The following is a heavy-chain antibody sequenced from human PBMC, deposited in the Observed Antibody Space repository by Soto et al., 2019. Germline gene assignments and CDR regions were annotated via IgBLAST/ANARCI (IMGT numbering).Heavy chain of an antibody. CDR2: INAGNGNT. Sequence: QVQLVQSGAEVKKPGASVKVSCKASGYTFTSYAMHWVRQAPGQRLEWMGWINAGNGNTKYSQKFQGRVTITRDTSASTDYMELSSLRSEDTAVYYCARGWDSDYWGQGTLVTVSS. CDR1: GYTFTSYA. V-gene: IGHV1-3*01. CDR3: ARGWDSDY. D-gene: IGHD1-26*01. J-gene: IGHJ4*02.